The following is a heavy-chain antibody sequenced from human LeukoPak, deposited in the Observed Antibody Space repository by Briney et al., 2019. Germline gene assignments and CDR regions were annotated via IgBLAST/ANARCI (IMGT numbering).Heavy chain of an antibody. CDR2: IYTSGST. D-gene: IGHD4-17*01. V-gene: IGHV4-61*02. Sequence: SETLSLTCTVSGGSISSGSYYWSWLRQPAGMGLEWIGRIYTSGSTNYNPSLKSRVTISVDTSKNQFSLKLSTVTAADTAVYYCARGYGDYPYYYYYYMDVWGKGTTVTVSS. CDR1: GGSISSGSYY. J-gene: IGHJ6*03. CDR3: ARGYGDYPYYYYYYMDV.